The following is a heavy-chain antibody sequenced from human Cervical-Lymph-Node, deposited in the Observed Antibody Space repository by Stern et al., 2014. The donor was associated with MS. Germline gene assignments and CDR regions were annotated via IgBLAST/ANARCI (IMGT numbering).Heavy chain of an antibody. CDR2: IYSSGST. J-gene: IGHJ4*02. CDR1: GDSISSDGYY. CDR3: ARSAYCPTTSCYSSFVDY. D-gene: IGHD2-2*02. Sequence: VQLVESGPGLVKPSQTLSLTCSVSGDSISSDGYYWGWIRQHPGEGLEWVGYIYSSGSTYYNPSLKSRVTISVDTSKNQFSLKLSSVTAADTAVYYCARSAYCPTTSCYSSFVDYWGQGTLVTVSS. V-gene: IGHV4-31*03.